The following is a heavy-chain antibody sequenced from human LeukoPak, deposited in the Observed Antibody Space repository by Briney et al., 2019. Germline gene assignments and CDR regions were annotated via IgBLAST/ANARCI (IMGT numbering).Heavy chain of an antibody. CDR1: GFTFSSYA. Sequence: GGSLRLSCAASGFTFSSYAMSWVRQAPGKGLEWVSAISGSGGSTYYADSVKGRFTISRDNSKNTLYLQMNSLRAEDTAVYYCAKDPTYYYDSSGYYSYYYGMDVRGQGTTVTVSS. V-gene: IGHV3-23*01. CDR2: ISGSGGST. J-gene: IGHJ6*02. D-gene: IGHD3-22*01. CDR3: AKDPTYYYDSSGYYSYYYGMDV.